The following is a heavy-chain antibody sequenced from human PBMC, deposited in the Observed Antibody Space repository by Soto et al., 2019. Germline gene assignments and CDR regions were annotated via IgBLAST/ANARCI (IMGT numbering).Heavy chain of an antibody. D-gene: IGHD3-10*01. CDR2: IIPIFGTA. J-gene: IGHJ4*02. V-gene: IGHV1-69*13. CDR3: ARAPSPSFYGSGSYLDY. CDR1: GGTFSSYA. Sequence: SVKVSCKASGGTFSSYAISWVRQAPGQGLEWMGGIIPIFGTANYAQKFQGRVTITADESTSTAYMELSSLRSEDTAVYYCARAPSPSFYGSGSYLDYWGQGTLVTVSS.